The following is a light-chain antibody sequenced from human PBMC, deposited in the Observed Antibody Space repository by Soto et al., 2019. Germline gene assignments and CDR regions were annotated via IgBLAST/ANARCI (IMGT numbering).Light chain of an antibody. V-gene: IGKV3-11*01. CDR1: QSVSTY. CDR2: DAS. CDR3: QQRNNWPPYT. Sequence: EIVLTQSPATLSLSPGERATLSCRASQSVSTYLAWYQQKPGQAPRLLIYDASNRATGIPARFSGSGSGTDFTLTISSLEPEDSAVYYCQQRNNWPPYTFGQGTKLEIK. J-gene: IGKJ2*01.